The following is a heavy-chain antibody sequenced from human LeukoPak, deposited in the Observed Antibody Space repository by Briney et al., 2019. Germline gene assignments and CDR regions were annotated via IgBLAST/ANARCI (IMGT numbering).Heavy chain of an antibody. CDR3: AKDAQRGFDYSNSLEN. CDR2: LRKDATYS. J-gene: IGHJ4*02. D-gene: IGHD4-11*01. V-gene: IGHV3-30*02. Sequence: GGSLRLSCAASGFPFSSYGMYWVRQTPDKGLQWVAYLRKDATYSNYADSVRGRFTVSRDNSHNTLHLQMNSLRPEDTAVYYCAKDAQRGFDYSNSLENWGQGTLVTVSS. CDR1: GFPFSSYG.